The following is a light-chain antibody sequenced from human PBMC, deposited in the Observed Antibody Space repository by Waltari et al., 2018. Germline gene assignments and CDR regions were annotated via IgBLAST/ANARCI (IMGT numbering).Light chain of an antibody. Sequence: DIQMTQSPSSLSASVGDRVTITCQASQDISYYLNWYQQKPGKAPKLLIYDASNLETGVPSRFSGSGSGTDFTFTISSLQPEDIATYYCQQRNSYPITFGQGTRLEIK. J-gene: IGKJ5*01. V-gene: IGKV1-33*01. CDR1: QDISYY. CDR3: QQRNSYPIT. CDR2: DAS.